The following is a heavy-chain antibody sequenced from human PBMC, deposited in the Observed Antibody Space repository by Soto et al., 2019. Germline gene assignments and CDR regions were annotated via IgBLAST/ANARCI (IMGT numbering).Heavy chain of an antibody. J-gene: IGHJ5*02. D-gene: IGHD1-20*01. Sequence: PSETLSLTCSVSGGSIGSYYWSWIRQPPGKGLEWIGYIYYSGSTNYNPSLKSRVTISVDTSKNQFSLKLSSVTAADTAVYYCARVDNRLNWFDPWGQGTLVTVSS. CDR2: IYYSGST. CDR1: GGSIGSYY. CDR3: ARVDNRLNWFDP. V-gene: IGHV4-59*08.